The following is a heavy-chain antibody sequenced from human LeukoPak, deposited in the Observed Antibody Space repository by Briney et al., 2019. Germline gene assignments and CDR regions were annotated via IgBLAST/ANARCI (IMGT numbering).Heavy chain of an antibody. Sequence: GGSLRLSCAASGFTFSDYYMTWIRQAPGKGLEWLSYISSRSGSSIYYTDSVKGRFTISRDNSKNTLYLQMNSLRAEDTAVYYCAKPAYCSSTSCYKRPWYYYYYMGVWGKGTTVTVSS. CDR2: ISSRSGSSI. CDR3: AKPAYCSSTSCYKRPWYYYYYMGV. V-gene: IGHV3-11*01. J-gene: IGHJ6*03. CDR1: GFTFSDYY. D-gene: IGHD2-2*02.